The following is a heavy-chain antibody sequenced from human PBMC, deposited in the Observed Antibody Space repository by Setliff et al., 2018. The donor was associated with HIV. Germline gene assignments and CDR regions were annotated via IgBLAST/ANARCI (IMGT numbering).Heavy chain of an antibody. Sequence: SETLSLTCTVSGGSINSYYWSWIRQPPGKGLEWIGYIYATGSTNYNPSLKGRVTVSVDTAKNQFSLKLSSVTAADTAVYYCARDQYCSGGSCYPNWFDPWGQGTLVTVSS. D-gene: IGHD2-15*01. J-gene: IGHJ5*02. CDR3: ARDQYCSGGSCYPNWFDP. V-gene: IGHV4-59*12. CDR2: IYATGST. CDR1: GGSINSYY.